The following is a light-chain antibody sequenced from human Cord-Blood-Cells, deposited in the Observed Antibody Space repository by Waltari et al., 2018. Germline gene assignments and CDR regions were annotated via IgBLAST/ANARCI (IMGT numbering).Light chain of an antibody. CDR2: AAS. CDR3: QQSYSTPRT. CDR1: KSISSY. Sequence: DIQMTQSPSSLSASVGDRVTITCRASKSISSYLNWYQQKPGKAPKLLIYAASSFQSGVPSRFSGSGSGTDFTLTISSLQPEDFATYYCQQSYSTPRTFGQGTKVEIK. J-gene: IGKJ1*01. V-gene: IGKV1-39*01.